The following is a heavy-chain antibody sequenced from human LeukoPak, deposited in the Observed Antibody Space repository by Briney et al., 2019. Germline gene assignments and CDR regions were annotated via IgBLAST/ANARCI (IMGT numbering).Heavy chain of an antibody. Sequence: GGSLRLSCAASGFTFSDYYMSWIRQAPGKGLEWVSYISSSSSYTNYADSVKGRFTISRDNAKNSLYLQMNSLRVEDTAVYYCARDHRPDYGSGSYFDYWGQGTLVTVSS. CDR2: ISSSSSYT. CDR1: GFTFSDYY. CDR3: ARDHRPDYGSGSYFDY. V-gene: IGHV3-11*06. J-gene: IGHJ4*02. D-gene: IGHD3-10*01.